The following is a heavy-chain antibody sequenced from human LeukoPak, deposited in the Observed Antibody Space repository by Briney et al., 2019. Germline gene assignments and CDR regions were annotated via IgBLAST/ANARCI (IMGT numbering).Heavy chain of an antibody. V-gene: IGHV1-2*06. Sequence: ASVKVSCKASGYTFTGYYMHWVRQAPGQGLEWMGRINPNSGGTNYAQKFQGRVTMTRDTSISTAYMELSRLRSDDTAVYYCARDSRYDGSGYYLDWGQGTLVTVSS. D-gene: IGHD3-22*01. CDR2: INPNSGGT. J-gene: IGHJ4*02. CDR3: ARDSRYDGSGYYLD. CDR1: GYTFTGYY.